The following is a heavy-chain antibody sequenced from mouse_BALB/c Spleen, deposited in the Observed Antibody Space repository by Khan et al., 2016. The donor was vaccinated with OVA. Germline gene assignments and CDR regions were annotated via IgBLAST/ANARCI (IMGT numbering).Heavy chain of an antibody. CDR3: AREGIGGVGLDY. CDR1: GYTFTTYD. Sequence: QVRLQQSGPELVKPGASVKISCKASGYTFTTYDINWVKQRPGQGLEWIGWIYPGDGSPKYNENFKGKATLTVDTSSNTAYMQLNSLTSEIYAVECCAREGIGGVGLDYWGQGTSVTVSS. V-gene: IGHV1-85*01. J-gene: IGHJ4*01. D-gene: IGHD2-14*01. CDR2: IYPGDGSP.